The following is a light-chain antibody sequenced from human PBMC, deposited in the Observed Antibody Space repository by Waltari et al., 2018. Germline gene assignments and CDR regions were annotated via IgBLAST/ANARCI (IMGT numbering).Light chain of an antibody. CDR3: QQYYSTPPT. V-gene: IGKV2-30*01. J-gene: IGKJ4*01. Sequence: DVVMSQSPLSLPVTLGQPASISCRSSQSLVYSDGNTYLGWFQQRPGQSPRRLISKVSNRDAGVPDRFSGSGSGTNFTLKISKMEAEDVGVYHCQQYYSTPPTFGGGTKVEIK. CDR2: KVS. CDR1: QSLVYSDGNTY.